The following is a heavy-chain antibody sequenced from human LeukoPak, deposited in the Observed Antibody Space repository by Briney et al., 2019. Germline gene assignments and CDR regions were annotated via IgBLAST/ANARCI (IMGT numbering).Heavy chain of an antibody. CDR1: GGSISTYY. D-gene: IGHD1-14*01. CDR3: ARGLNNRKSGRRFDVFEI. CDR2: VYYSGST. V-gene: IGHV4-59*01. Sequence: SETLSLTCTVSGGSISTYYWSWLRQPPGKGLEWVGYVYYSGSTNYNPSLKSRVTISADTSKNQFSLRLTSVTAADTAVYYCARGLNNRKSGRRFDVFEIWGQGTMVTVSS. J-gene: IGHJ3*02.